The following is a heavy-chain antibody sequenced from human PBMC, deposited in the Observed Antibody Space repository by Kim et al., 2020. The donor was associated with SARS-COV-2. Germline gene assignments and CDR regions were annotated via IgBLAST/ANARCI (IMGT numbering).Heavy chain of an antibody. J-gene: IGHJ4*02. Sequence: YYIDHVKGRVAISRHTSENTLYLQMNSLRVEDTAVYFCARGGAAATGYFDYWGQGALVTVSS. V-gene: IGHV3-53*04. D-gene: IGHD6-13*01. CDR3: ARGGAAATGYFDY.